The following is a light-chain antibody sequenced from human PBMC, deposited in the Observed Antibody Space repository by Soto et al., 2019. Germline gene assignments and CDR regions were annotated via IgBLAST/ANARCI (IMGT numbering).Light chain of an antibody. Sequence: QSALTQPASVSASPGQSITISRTGTSSNVGTYDLVSWYQHHPDKAPKLIIYEGTKRPSGISSRFSGSKSGNTASLTISGLQAEDDADYYCCSFAVGAALVFGGGTQLTVL. CDR2: EGT. CDR3: CSFAVGAALV. CDR1: SSNVGTYDL. V-gene: IGLV2-23*01. J-gene: IGLJ2*01.